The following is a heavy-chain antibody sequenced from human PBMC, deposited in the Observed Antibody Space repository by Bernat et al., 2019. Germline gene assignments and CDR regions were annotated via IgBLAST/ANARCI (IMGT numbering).Heavy chain of an antibody. V-gene: IGHV5-51*01. J-gene: IGHJ4*02. CDR1: GYSFTSYW. D-gene: IGHD3-22*01. CDR3: ARQSGDYYDSSGYYYEADY. CDR2: IYPSDSDT. Sequence: EVQLVQSGAEVKKPGESLKISCKGSGYSFTSYWIGWVRQMPGKGLEWMGIIYPSDSDTRYSPSFQGQVTISADKSISTAYLQWSSLKASDTAMYYCARQSGDYYDSSGYYYEADYWGQGTLVTVSS.